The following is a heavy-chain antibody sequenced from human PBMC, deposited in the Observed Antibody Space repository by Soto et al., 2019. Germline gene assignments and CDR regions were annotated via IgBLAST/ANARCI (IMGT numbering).Heavy chain of an antibody. CDR2: IIPILGTD. D-gene: IGHD1-1*01. V-gene: IGHV1-69*12. Sequence: QVQLVQSGAGVKKPGSSVKFSCKVSGGTSSSYPTSWVRQAPGQGLEWMGGIIPILGTDNYAQKCQGRVTITADESTSTAYMELSSLRSEDTAVYYCAREMERRVNWFDPWGQGTLVTVSS. J-gene: IGHJ5*02. CDR1: GGTSSSYP. CDR3: AREMERRVNWFDP.